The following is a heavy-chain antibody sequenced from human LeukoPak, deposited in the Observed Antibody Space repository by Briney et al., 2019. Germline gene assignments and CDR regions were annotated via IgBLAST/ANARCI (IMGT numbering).Heavy chain of an antibody. V-gene: IGHV3-21*04. Sequence: GGSLRLSCAASGFTFSSYSMNWVRQAPGKGLEWVSSISSSSSYIYYADSVKGRFTISRDNAKNSLYLQMNSLRAEDTAVYYCARGSRAGTTGGFDYWGQGTLVTVSS. J-gene: IGHJ4*02. CDR3: ARGSRAGTTGGFDY. CDR1: GFTFSSYS. CDR2: ISSSSSYI. D-gene: IGHD1-7*01.